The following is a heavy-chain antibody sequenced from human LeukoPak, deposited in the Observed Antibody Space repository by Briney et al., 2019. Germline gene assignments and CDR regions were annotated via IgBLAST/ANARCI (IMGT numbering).Heavy chain of an antibody. D-gene: IGHD5-18*01. J-gene: IGHJ6*02. V-gene: IGHV3-48*04. CDR2: ISSSSSTI. Sequence: PGGSLRLSCAASGFTFSSYSMNWVRQAPGKGLEWGSYISSSSSTIYYADSVKGRFTISRDNAKNSPYLQMNSLRAEDTAVYYCARDLVDTAMVTRYYYGMDVWGQGTTVTVSS. CDR3: ARDLVDTAMVTRYYYGMDV. CDR1: GFTFSSYS.